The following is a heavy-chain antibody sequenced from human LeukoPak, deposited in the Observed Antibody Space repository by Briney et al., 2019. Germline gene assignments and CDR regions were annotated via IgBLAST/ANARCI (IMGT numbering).Heavy chain of an antibody. CDR1: GGSISSYY. Sequence: NPSETLSLTCTVSGGSISSYYWSWIRQPPGKGLEWIGEINHSGSTNYNPSLKSRVTISVDTSKNQFSLKLSSVTAADTAVYYCARGRPYSSNLFDYWGQGTLVTVSS. CDR3: ARGRPYSSNLFDY. D-gene: IGHD6-19*01. CDR2: INHSGST. V-gene: IGHV4-34*01. J-gene: IGHJ4*02.